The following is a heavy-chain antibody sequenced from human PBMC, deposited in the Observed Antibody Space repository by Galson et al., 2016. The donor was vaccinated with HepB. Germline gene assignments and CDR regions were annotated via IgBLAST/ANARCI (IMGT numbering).Heavy chain of an antibody. CDR1: GGSLSGYY. Sequence: TLSLTCAVYGGSLSGYYWSWIRQAPGKGLEWIGEINRSGSTNYNPSLKSRVIISIDTSKNQFSLRLSSVTAAETAVYYCARVRHQWLVLRGYAFDIWGQGTMVIVSS. D-gene: IGHD6-19*01. J-gene: IGHJ3*02. CDR3: ARVRHQWLVLRGYAFDI. CDR2: INRSGST. V-gene: IGHV4-34*01.